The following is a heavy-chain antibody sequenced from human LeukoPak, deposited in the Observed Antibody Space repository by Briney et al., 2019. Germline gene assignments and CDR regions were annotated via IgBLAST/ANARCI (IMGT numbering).Heavy chain of an antibody. CDR1: GGSISSSNYY. Sequence: SETLSLTCTVSGGSISSSNYYWGWIRQPPGKGLEWIGSIYYSGSTYYNPSLKSRVTISVDTSKRQFSLKLNSVTAADTAVYYCARHPSMTTVVFDYWGQGTLVTVSS. J-gene: IGHJ4*02. D-gene: IGHD4-23*01. CDR2: IYYSGST. CDR3: ARHPSMTTVVFDY. V-gene: IGHV4-39*01.